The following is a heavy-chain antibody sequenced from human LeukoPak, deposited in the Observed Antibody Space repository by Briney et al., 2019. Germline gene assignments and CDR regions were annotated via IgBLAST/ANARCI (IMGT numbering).Heavy chain of an antibody. D-gene: IGHD3-16*01. J-gene: IGHJ4*02. CDR2: ISYDGSNK. CDR1: GFTFSNYG. CDR3: AIDIGGSNDY. Sequence: GRSLRLSCAASGFTFSNYGMHWVRQAPGKGLEWVAVISYDGSNKYYADSVKGRFTISRDNSKNTLYLQMNSLRAEDTAVCYCAIDIGGSNDYWGQGTLVTVSS. V-gene: IGHV3-30*03.